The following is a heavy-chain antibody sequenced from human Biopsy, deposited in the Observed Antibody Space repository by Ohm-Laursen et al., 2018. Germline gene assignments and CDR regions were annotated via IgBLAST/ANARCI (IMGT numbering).Heavy chain of an antibody. CDR3: ARGNGPSA. D-gene: IGHD4-23*01. CDR1: GFSFSSYW. Sequence: SLRLSCTASGFSFSSYWMHWVRQGPGKGLVWVSRINIDGSTTRYADSVKGRFTISRDNARNSVYLQMNSLRAEDTAIYYCARGNGPSAWGQGTLVTVSS. J-gene: IGHJ5*02. V-gene: IGHV3-74*01. CDR2: INIDGSTT.